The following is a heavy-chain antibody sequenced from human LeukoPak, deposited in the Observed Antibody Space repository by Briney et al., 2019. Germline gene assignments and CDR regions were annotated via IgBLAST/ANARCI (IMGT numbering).Heavy chain of an antibody. Sequence: PGGSLRLSCSASGFTFSTNSMHWVRQAPGKGLEFVSAITSNGGSTYYADSVKGRLTISRDNSKNTLYLQMNSLRAEDTAVYYCARVFWEKDGFIGAFDIWGQGTMVTVSS. CDR3: ARVFWEKDGFIGAFDI. CDR1: GFTFSTNS. D-gene: IGHD3-3*01. CDR2: ITSNGGST. V-gene: IGHV3-64*04. J-gene: IGHJ3*02.